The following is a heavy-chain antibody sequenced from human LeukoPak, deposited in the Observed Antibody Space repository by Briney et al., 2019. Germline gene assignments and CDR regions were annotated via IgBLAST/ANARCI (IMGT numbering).Heavy chain of an antibody. CDR2: ISRSGDTL. Sequence: PGGSLRLSCAASGFPFRDYYMTWIRQAPGKGLEWISYISRSGDTLYYADSVEGRFTISRDNAKNSLFLQMNSLRADDTAVYYCAKGHSSGYYYFPLDYWGQGTLVTVSS. CDR1: GFPFRDYY. V-gene: IGHV3-11*01. D-gene: IGHD3-22*01. CDR3: AKGHSSGYYYFPLDY. J-gene: IGHJ4*02.